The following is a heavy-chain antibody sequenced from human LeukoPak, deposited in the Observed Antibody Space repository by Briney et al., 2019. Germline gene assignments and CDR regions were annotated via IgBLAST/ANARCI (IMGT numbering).Heavy chain of an antibody. V-gene: IGHV1-2*02. J-gene: IGHJ6*02. Sequence: ASVKVSCEASGYTFSGYQIHWVRQAPGQGLEWMGWVSPNSGGPIYAQNFQGRVTMTRDTSISTAFMELSRLISDDTAVYYCAREDYYGSGRTKYYYGMDVWGQGTTVTVSS. CDR1: GYTFSGYQ. CDR3: AREDYYGSGRTKYYYGMDV. CDR2: VSPNSGGP. D-gene: IGHD3-10*01.